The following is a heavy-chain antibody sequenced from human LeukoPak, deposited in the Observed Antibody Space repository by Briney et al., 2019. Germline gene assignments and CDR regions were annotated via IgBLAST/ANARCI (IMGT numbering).Heavy chain of an antibody. V-gene: IGHV1-8*01. CDR3: ARGAAGTTWGEGWFDP. CDR2: MNPNSGNT. D-gene: IGHD1-7*01. Sequence: ASVKVSCKASGYTFSNYDINWVRQATGQGLEWMGWMNPNSGNTGYAQKFQGRVTITRNTSISTAYMELSSLRSEDTAVYYCARGAAGTTWGEGWFDPWGQGTLVTVSS. CDR1: GYTFSNYD. J-gene: IGHJ5*02.